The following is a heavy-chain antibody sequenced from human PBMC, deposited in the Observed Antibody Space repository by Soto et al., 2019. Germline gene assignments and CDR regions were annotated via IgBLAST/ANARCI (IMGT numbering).Heavy chain of an antibody. CDR3: ASPLRYDFWSGYIFDF. CDR1: GGTFSIYT. CDR2: IIPILGIA. J-gene: IGHJ4*02. V-gene: IGHV1-69*02. Sequence: SVKVSCKGSGGTFSIYTISWVRQAPGQGLEWMGRIIPILGIANYAQKFQGQVTISADKSISTAYLQWSSLKASDTAMYYCASPLRYDFWSGYIFDFWGQGTPVTVSS. D-gene: IGHD3-3*01.